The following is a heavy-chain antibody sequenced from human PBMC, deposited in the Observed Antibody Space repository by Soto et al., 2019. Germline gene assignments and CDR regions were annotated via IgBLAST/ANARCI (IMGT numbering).Heavy chain of an antibody. CDR2: IISITDGGTT. J-gene: IGHJ4*02. D-gene: IGHD4-17*01. Sequence: EVQLVESGGGLVKPGGSLRLSCAASGFTFSNAWMSWVRQAPGKGLEWVGRIISITDGGTTVYSAPVKGRFTILRDDSKNTLFLQMNSLKAEDTAVYYCATHPIYGDYVFDYWGQGPLVTVSS. CDR1: GFTFSNAW. V-gene: IGHV3-15*01. CDR3: ATHPIYGDYVFDY.